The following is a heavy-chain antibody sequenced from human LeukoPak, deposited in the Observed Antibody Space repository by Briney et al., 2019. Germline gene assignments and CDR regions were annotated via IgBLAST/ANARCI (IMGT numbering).Heavy chain of an antibody. D-gene: IGHD2-2*02. CDR3: ARHRCSSTSCYIGGWFDP. CDR1: GGSISSYY. V-gene: IGHV4-4*09. J-gene: IGHJ5*02. Sequence: SETLSLTCTVSGGSISSYYWSWIRQPPGKGLEWIGYIYTSGSTNYNPSLKSRVTISVDTSKNQFSLKLSSVTAADTAAYYCARHRCSSTSCYIGGWFDPWGQGTLVTVSS. CDR2: IYTSGST.